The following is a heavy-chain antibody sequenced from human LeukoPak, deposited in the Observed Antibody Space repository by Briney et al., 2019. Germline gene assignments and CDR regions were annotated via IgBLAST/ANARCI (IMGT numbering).Heavy chain of an antibody. CDR2: FNPEDGET. J-gene: IGHJ4*02. CDR3: ATAKYCSSTSCRERKFDY. D-gene: IGHD2-2*01. Sequence: ASVKVSCKVSGYTLTELSMHWVRQAPGKGLEWMGGFNPEDGETIYAQKFQGRVTVTEDTSTDTVYMELSSLRSEDTAVYYCATAKYCSSTSCRERKFDYWGQGTLVTVSS. CDR1: GYTLTELS. V-gene: IGHV1-24*01.